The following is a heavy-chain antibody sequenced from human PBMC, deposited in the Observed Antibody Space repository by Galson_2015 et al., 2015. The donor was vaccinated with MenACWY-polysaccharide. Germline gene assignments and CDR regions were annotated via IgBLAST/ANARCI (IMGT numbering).Heavy chain of an antibody. CDR3: AREGSRIVFHAFDF. J-gene: IGHJ3*01. V-gene: IGHV3-33*01. D-gene: IGHD2-21*01. CDR1: GITASGNTFSGSG. CDR2: IQYDGSKK. Sequence: SLRLSCAASGITASGNTFSGSGMHWVRQAPGKGLEWLAVIQYDGSKKVYADSVKGRFSISRDNSKNTLYLEMKSLRADDTAVYYCAREGSRIVFHAFDFWGQGTMVTVSS.